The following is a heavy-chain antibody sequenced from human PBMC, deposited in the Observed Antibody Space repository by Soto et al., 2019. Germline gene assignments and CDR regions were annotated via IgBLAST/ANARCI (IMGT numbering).Heavy chain of an antibody. CDR3: ARRGVSGPVDY. CDR1: GGPISSNIYY. J-gene: IGHJ4*02. V-gene: IGHV4-39*01. Sequence: SETLSLTCTVSGGPISSNIYYWGWIRQPPGKGLEWIGNIHYSGSTYYDSSLQSRVTISIDTSKNQFSLKLSSVTATDTAVYYCARRGVSGPVDYWGQGTLVTVSS. CDR2: IHYSGST. D-gene: IGHD3-10*01.